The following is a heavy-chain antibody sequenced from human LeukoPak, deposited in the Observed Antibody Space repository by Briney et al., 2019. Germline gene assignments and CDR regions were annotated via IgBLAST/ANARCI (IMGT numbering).Heavy chain of an antibody. J-gene: IGHJ4*02. CDR2: IIPIFGTA. V-gene: IGHV1-69*05. CDR1: GYTFTSYY. CDR3: ARDDGGKAY. Sequence: SVKVSXKASGYTFTSYYMHWVRQAPGQGLEWMGGIIPIFGTANYAQKFQGRVTITTDESTSTAYMELSSLRSEDTAVYYCARDDGGKAYWGQGTLVTVSS. D-gene: IGHD3-16*01.